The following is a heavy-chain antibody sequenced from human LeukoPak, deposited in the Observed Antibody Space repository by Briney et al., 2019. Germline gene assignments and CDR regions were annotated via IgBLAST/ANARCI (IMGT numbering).Heavy chain of an antibody. CDR2: IICSGASP. Sequence: GXSLRLSCAASGFTFSSYAMSWVRQAPGKGLEWVSAIICSGASPSYAPSVTGRFTVSRDNSKIPLYLQMNSLRPEDTAVYYCAKDSGDYVGSFDYWGQGTLVTVSS. J-gene: IGHJ4*02. V-gene: IGHV3-23*01. CDR3: AKDSGDYVGSFDY. CDR1: GFTFSSYA. D-gene: IGHD4-17*01.